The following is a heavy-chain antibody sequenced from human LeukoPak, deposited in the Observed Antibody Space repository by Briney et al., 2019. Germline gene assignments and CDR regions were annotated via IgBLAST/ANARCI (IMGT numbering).Heavy chain of an antibody. J-gene: IGHJ4*02. CDR2: IKQDGSEK. Sequence: PGGSLRLSCAASGFTFSSYWTSWVRQAPGKGLEWVANIKQDGSEKYYVDSVKGRFTISRDNAKNSLYLQMNSLRAEDTAVYYCARANSLGYWGQGTLVTVSS. D-gene: IGHD2/OR15-2a*01. CDR1: GFTFSSYW. CDR3: ARANSLGY. V-gene: IGHV3-7*01.